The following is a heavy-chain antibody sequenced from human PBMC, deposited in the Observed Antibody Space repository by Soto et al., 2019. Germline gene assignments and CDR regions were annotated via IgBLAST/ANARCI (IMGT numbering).Heavy chain of an antibody. CDR2: IYYSGST. V-gene: IGHV4-31*03. Sequence: SETLSLTCTVSGGSISSGGYYWSWIRQHPGKGLEWIGYIYYSGSTYYNPSLKSRVTISVDTSKNQFTLKLSSVTAADTAVYYCARDLSNSMVRGVIRGWFDPWGQGTLVTVSS. J-gene: IGHJ5*02. CDR1: GGSISSGGYY. D-gene: IGHD3-10*01. CDR3: ARDLSNSMVRGVIRGWFDP.